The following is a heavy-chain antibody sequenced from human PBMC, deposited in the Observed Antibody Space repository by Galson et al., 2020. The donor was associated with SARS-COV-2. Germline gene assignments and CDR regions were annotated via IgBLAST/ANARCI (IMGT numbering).Heavy chain of an antibody. V-gene: IGHV6-1*01. J-gene: IGHJ3*02. D-gene: IGHD3-3*01. CDR2: TYYRSKGYN. CDR3: ARGWVGVVTANDAFDI. Sequence: SQTHSLTCAMSGDSVSSNSAACNCIRQSPARGLEWLGRTYYRSKGYNDYAVSVKSRITINPDTSKNQFSLQLNSVTPEDTAVYYCARGWVGVVTANDAFDIWGQGTMVTVSS. CDR1: GDSVSSNSAA.